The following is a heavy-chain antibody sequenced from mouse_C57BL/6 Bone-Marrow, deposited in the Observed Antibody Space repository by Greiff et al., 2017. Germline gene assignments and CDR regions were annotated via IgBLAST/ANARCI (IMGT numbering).Heavy chain of an antibody. V-gene: IGHV1-82*01. D-gene: IGHD2-2*01. CDR2: LYPGDGDT. J-gene: IGHJ3*01. CDR3: ARGGYDAWFAY. Sequence: VKLQESGPELVKPGASVKISCKASGYAFSSSWMNWVKQRPGKGLEWIGRLYPGDGDTNYNGKFKGKATLTADKSSSTAYMQLSSLTSEDSAVXFCARGGYDAWFAYWGQGTLVTVSA. CDR1: GYAFSSSW.